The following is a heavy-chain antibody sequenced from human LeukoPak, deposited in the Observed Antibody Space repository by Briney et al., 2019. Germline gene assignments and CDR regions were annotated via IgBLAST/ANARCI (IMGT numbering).Heavy chain of an antibody. V-gene: IGHV3-74*01. CDR3: VRDHAGSGSVFDY. D-gene: IGHD3-10*01. CDR1: GFTFSSHW. Sequence: GGSLRLSCAASGFTFSSHWIHWVRQVPGKGLVWVSRINSDGSSTTYADSVKGRFTISRDNAKNTLYLQMNSLRAEDTAVYYCVRDHAGSGSVFDYWGQGTLVTVSS. J-gene: IGHJ4*02. CDR2: INSDGSST.